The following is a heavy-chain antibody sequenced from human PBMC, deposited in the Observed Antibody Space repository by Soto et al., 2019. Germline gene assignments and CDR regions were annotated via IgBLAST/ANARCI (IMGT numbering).Heavy chain of an antibody. J-gene: IGHJ4*02. Sequence: QITLKESGPTLVKPTQTLTLTCTFSGFSLSPRGVGVGWIRQPPGKALEWLTLIYWDDDKRYNPTLKNRLTITNDSSKNQVPLTMTTVDPVDSATYYCAYSSWQNVDYWGQGTLVPVSS. CDR3: AYSSWQNVDY. D-gene: IGHD2-21*01. CDR1: GFSLSPRGVG. CDR2: IYWDDDK. V-gene: IGHV2-5*02.